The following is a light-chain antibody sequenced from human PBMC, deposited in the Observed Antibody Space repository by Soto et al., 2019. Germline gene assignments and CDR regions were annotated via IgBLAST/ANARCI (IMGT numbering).Light chain of an antibody. CDR3: CSHAGSGTLV. CDR2: RVI. V-gene: IGLV2-23*02. Sequence: QSALTQPASMSGSPGQSITISCTGTSSDIGRYDYVSWYQQLPGKAPKLMIYRVINRPSGVSNRFSGSKSGNTASLTISGLQAEDEADYYCCSHAGSGTLVFGGGTKLTVL. CDR1: SSDIGRYDY. J-gene: IGLJ2*01.